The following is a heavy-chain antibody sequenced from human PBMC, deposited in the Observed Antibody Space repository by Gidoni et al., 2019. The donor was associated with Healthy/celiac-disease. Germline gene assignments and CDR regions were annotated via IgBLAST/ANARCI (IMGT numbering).Heavy chain of an antibody. CDR3: AKELGDSSGYYHDAFDI. D-gene: IGHD3-22*01. J-gene: IGHJ3*02. CDR1: GFTFSSSA. Sequence: EVQLVESGGGLVQPGGSLTLSCAAPGFTFSSSAMSWVRQAPGKGLEWVSAISGSGGSTYYADSVKGRFTISRDNSKNTLYLQMNSLRAEDTAVYYCAKELGDSSGYYHDAFDIWGQGTMVTVSS. CDR2: ISGSGGST. V-gene: IGHV3-23*04.